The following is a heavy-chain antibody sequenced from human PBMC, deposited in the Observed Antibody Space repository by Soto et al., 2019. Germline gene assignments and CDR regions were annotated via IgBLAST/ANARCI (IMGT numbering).Heavy chain of an antibody. D-gene: IGHD3-22*01. Sequence: GGSLRLSCAASGFPFNSYGMHWVRQAPGKGLEWVAVISYDGSTKYYADSVKGRFTISRDNSKNTLYLQMNSLRAEDTAVYYCVGGYYYGDYWGQGTLVTVSS. V-gene: IGHV3-30*03. J-gene: IGHJ4*02. CDR3: VGGYYYGDY. CDR1: GFPFNSYG. CDR2: ISYDGSTK.